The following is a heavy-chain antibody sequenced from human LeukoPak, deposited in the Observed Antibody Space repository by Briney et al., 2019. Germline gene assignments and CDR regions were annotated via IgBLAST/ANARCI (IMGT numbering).Heavy chain of an antibody. J-gene: IGHJ6*02. CDR2: INPSGGST. CDR1: GGTFSSYA. Sequence: ASVKVSCKASGGTFSSYAISWVRQAPGQGLEWMGIINPSGGSTSYAQKFQGRVTMTRDASTSTVYMELSSLRSEDTAVYYCARDVPYSSGWSYYYYYGMDVWGQGTTVTVSS. D-gene: IGHD6-19*01. V-gene: IGHV1-46*01. CDR3: ARDVPYSSGWSYYYYYGMDV.